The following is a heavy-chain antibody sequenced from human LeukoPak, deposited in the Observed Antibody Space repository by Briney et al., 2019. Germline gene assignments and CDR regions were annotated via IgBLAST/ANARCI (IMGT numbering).Heavy chain of an antibody. D-gene: IGHD2-2*01. Sequence: ASVKVSCKASGYTFTSYDINWVRQATGQGLEWMGWINPNSGGTNYAQKFQGRVTMTRDTSISTAYMELSRLRSDDTAVYYCARDFDVPAAKYDDHWGQGTLVTVSS. CDR1: GYTFTSYD. CDR2: INPNSGGT. J-gene: IGHJ4*02. CDR3: ARDFDVPAAKYDDH. V-gene: IGHV1-2*02.